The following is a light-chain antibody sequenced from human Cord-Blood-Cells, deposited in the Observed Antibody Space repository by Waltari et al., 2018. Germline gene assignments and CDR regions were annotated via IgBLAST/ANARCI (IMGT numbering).Light chain of an antibody. Sequence: SYELTQPPSVSVSPGQTARITCSGDELPKQYAYWYQQKPGRAPVLVIYKDSERPSGIPERFSGSSSGTTVTLTISGVQAEDEADYYCQSADSSGTYEVFGGGTKLTVL. J-gene: IGLJ2*01. CDR2: KDS. CDR3: QSADSSGTYEV. V-gene: IGLV3-25*02. CDR1: ELPKQY.